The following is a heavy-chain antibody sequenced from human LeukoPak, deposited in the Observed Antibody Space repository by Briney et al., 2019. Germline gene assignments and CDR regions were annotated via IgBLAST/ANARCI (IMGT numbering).Heavy chain of an antibody. D-gene: IGHD6-19*01. CDR2: IYYSGST. J-gene: IGHJ4*02. V-gene: IGHV4-39*07. Sequence: SETLSLTCTVSGGSISSSSYYWGWLRQPPGKGLEWIGSIYYSGSTYYNPSLKSRVTISVDTSKNQFSLKLSSVTAADTAVYYCARDFYSSGWVEYWGQGTLVTVSS. CDR1: GGSISSSSYY. CDR3: ARDFYSSGWVEY.